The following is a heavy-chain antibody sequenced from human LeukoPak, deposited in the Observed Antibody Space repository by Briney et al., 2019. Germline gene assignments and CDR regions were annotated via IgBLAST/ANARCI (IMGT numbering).Heavy chain of an antibody. V-gene: IGHV7-4-1*02. J-gene: IGHJ1*01. CDR3: ARDYHSSGWYSPHLQH. D-gene: IGHD6-19*01. Sequence: ASVKVSCKASGYTFTSYALNWVRQAPGQGLEWMGWINANTGNPTYAQGFTGRFVFSLDTPVSTAYLQISSLKAEDTAVYYCARDYHSSGWYSPHLQHWGQGTLVTVSS. CDR2: INANTGNP. CDR1: GYTFTSYA.